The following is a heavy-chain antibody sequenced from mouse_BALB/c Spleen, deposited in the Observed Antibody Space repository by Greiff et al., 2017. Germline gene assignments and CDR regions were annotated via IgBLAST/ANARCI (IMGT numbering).Heavy chain of an antibody. Sequence: QVQLQQPGAELVRPGASVKLSCKASGYTFTSYWINWVKQRPGQGLEWIGNIYPSDSYTNYNQKFKDKATLTVDKSSSTAYMQLSSPTSEDSAVYYCTREKDYYGYWYFDVWGAGTTGTVAS. CDR2: IYPSDSYT. CDR1: GYTFTSYW. V-gene: IGHV1-69*02. D-gene: IGHD1-1*01. CDR3: TREKDYYGYWYFDV. J-gene: IGHJ1*01.